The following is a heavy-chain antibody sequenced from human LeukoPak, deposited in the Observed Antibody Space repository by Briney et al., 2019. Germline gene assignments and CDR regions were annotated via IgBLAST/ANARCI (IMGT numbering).Heavy chain of an antibody. Sequence: GASVKVSCKASGYTFTTYNINWVRQAPGQGLEWMGWISGYNGNTNYAQKLQGRVTMTRDTSISTAYMELSSLRSEDTAVYYCARAYGGNSEFSFDYWGQGTLVTVSS. J-gene: IGHJ4*02. D-gene: IGHD4-23*01. CDR1: GYTFTTYN. CDR3: ARAYGGNSEFSFDY. CDR2: ISGYNGNT. V-gene: IGHV1-18*01.